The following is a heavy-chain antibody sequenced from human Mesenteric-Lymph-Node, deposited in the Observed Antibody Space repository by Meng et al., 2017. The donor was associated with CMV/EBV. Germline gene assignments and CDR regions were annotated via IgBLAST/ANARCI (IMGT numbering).Heavy chain of an antibody. CDR2: IRYDGSNK. J-gene: IGHJ6*02. CDR1: GFTFSSYA. CDR3: AGAPSYDFWSGYYRDYYYYGMDV. V-gene: IGHV3-30*02. Sequence: GESLKISCAASGFTFSSYAMIWVRQAPGKGLEWVAFIRYDGSNKYYADSVKGRFTISRDNSKNTLYLQMNSLRAEDTAVYYCAGAPSYDFWSGYYRDYYYYGMDVWGQGTTVTVSS. D-gene: IGHD3-3*01.